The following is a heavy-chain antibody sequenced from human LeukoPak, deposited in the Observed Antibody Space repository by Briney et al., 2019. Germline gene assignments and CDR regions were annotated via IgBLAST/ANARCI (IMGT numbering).Heavy chain of an antibody. CDR1: GFTFSDYY. J-gene: IGHJ4*02. Sequence: GGSLRLSCAASGFTFSDYYMSWIRQAPGKGLEWVSSISSSSSYIYYADSVKGRFTISRDNAKNSLYLQMNSLRDEDTAVYYCARDFGTIVVVTAIVDWGQGTLVTVSS. CDR2: ISSSSSYI. CDR3: ARDFGTIVVVTAIVD. D-gene: IGHD2-21*02. V-gene: IGHV3-11*06.